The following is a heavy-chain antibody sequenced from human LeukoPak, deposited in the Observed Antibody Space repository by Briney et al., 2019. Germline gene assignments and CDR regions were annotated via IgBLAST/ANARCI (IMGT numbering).Heavy chain of an antibody. CDR3: ARGGGYASPIGY. V-gene: IGHV4-59*01. J-gene: IGHJ4*02. CDR2: IYHGGST. D-gene: IGHD5-12*01. Sequence: SETLSLTCTLSGGSISTYYWSWIRQPPGKGLEWIGYIYHGGSTNYNPSLKSRVTISVDTSKNQFSLKLSSVTAADAAVYYCARGGGYASPIGYWGQGALVTVSS. CDR1: GGSISTYY.